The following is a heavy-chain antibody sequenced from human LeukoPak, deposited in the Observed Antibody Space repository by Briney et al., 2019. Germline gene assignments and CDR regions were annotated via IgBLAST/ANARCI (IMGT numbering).Heavy chain of an antibody. CDR2: IYPNNGAT. CDR1: GYTFSGTGWY. V-gene: IGHV1-2*02. D-gene: IGHD3-10*01. Sequence: GDSVKVSCKASGYTFSGTGWYLYWLRQAPGQGLECMGWIYPNNGATAYAQKFQGRVARTRDTSISTAYMELRRLRPDDTAVYYCARDGPAQMVEFDYWGQGTLVTVSS. CDR3: ARDGPAQMVEFDY. J-gene: IGHJ4*02.